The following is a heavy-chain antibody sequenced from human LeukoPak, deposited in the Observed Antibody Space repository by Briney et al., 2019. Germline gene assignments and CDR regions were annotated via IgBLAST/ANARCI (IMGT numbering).Heavy chain of an antibody. Sequence: PGGSLRLSCTASGFTFGDYAVSWVRQAPGKGLEWVGFIRSKAYGGATEYAASVKGRFTISRDDSKSIAYLQMNSLKTEDTAVYYCTRDAESFSFWSGYYYWGQGTLVTVSS. J-gene: IGHJ4*02. D-gene: IGHD3-3*01. CDR2: IRSKAYGGAT. CDR3: TRDAESFSFWSGYYY. V-gene: IGHV3-49*04. CDR1: GFTFGDYA.